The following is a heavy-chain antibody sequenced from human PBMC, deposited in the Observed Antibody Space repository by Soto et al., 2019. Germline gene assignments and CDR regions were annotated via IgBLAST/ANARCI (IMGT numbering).Heavy chain of an antibody. CDR1: GFTFSSYG. V-gene: IGHV3-30*18. J-gene: IGHJ6*02. Sequence: PGGSLRLSCAASGFTFSSYGMHWVRQAPGKGLEWVAVISYDGSNKYYADSVKGRFTISSDNSKNTLYLQMNRLRAEDTAVYYCAKDSITIFGVVTRYYYGMDVWGQGTTVTSP. CDR2: ISYDGSNK. CDR3: AKDSITIFGVVTRYYYGMDV. D-gene: IGHD3-3*01.